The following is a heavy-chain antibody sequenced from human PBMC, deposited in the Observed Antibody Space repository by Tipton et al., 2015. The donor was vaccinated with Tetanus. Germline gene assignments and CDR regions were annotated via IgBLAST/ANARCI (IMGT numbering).Heavy chain of an antibody. V-gene: IGHV3-23*01. J-gene: IGHJ4*02. Sequence: SLRLSCAASGITFSSFAVSWARQAPGKGLEWVSGISGSGDKTYYADSVKGRFTISRDNSKNTLYLQMDSLRAEDTAVYYCAKRKADNFGEFDYWGQGTLVTVSS. D-gene: IGHD3-10*01. CDR2: ISGSGDKT. CDR3: AKRKADNFGEFDY. CDR1: GITFSSFA.